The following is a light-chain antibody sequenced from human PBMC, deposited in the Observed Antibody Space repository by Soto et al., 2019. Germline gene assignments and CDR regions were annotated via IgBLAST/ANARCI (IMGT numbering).Light chain of an antibody. J-gene: IGLJ2*01. Sequence: QSALTQPRSVSGPPGQSVSISCSGTSSDVGTYNYVSWYQQHPGKAPKLMIYDVSKRPSGVPDRFSGSKSGNTASLTVSGLQAEDEADYYCSSYAGSNNVVFGGGTKLTVL. CDR2: DVS. CDR3: SSYAGSNNVV. CDR1: SSDVGTYNY. V-gene: IGLV2-11*01.